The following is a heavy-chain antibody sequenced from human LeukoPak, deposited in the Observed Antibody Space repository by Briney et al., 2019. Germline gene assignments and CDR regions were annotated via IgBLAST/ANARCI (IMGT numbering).Heavy chain of an antibody. CDR1: GFTLSTNA. Sequence: GGSLRLSCLTSGFTLSTNAMSWVRQAPGKGLEWISGISGSGASTYYADSVKGRFPISRDDSRNTLYLQMNSLRGDDTAVYYCAKDVGKWESLHFFDYWGQGTLVTVSS. V-gene: IGHV3-23*01. CDR3: AKDVGKWESLHFFDY. CDR2: ISGSGAST. J-gene: IGHJ4*02. D-gene: IGHD1-26*01.